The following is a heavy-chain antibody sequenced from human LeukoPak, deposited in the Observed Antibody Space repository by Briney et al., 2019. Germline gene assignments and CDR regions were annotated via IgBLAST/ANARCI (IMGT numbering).Heavy chain of an antibody. D-gene: IGHD3-22*01. CDR2: ISGSGGST. CDR3: AKDPPYYDSSGYDY. J-gene: IGHJ4*02. Sequence: PGGSLRLSCAASGFTFTSYSMNWVRQAPGKGLEWVSAISGSGGSTYYADSVKGRFTISRDNSKNTLYLQMNSLRAEDTAVYYCAKDPPYYDSSGYDYWGQGTLVTVSS. V-gene: IGHV3-23*01. CDR1: GFTFTSYS.